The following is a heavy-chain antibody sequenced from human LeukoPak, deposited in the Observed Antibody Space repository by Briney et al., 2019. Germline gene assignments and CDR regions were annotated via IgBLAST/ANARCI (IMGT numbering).Heavy chain of an antibody. D-gene: IGHD6-13*01. J-gene: IGHJ5*02. Sequence: GRSLRLSCAASGFTFDDYAMHWVRQAPGKGLGWVSGISWNSGSIGYADSVKGRLTISRDNAKNSLYLQMNSLRAEDTALYYCAKDRASSSWYGKGWFDPWGQGTLVTVSS. V-gene: IGHV3-9*01. CDR2: ISWNSGSI. CDR3: AKDRASSSWYGKGWFDP. CDR1: GFTFDDYA.